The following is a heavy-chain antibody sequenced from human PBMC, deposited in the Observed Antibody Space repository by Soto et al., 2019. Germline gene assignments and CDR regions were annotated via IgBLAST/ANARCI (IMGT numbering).Heavy chain of an antibody. J-gene: IGHJ4*02. CDR1: GYTFTSYG. V-gene: IGHV1-18*01. D-gene: IGHD3-3*01. CDR2: ISAYNGNT. Sequence: ASVKVSCKASGYTFTSYGISWVRQAPGQGLEWMGWISAYNGNTNYAQKLQGRVTMTTDTSTSTAYMELRSLRSDDTAVYYCARPRYDLWSGYSPLDYWGQGTLVTVSS. CDR3: ARPRYDLWSGYSPLDY.